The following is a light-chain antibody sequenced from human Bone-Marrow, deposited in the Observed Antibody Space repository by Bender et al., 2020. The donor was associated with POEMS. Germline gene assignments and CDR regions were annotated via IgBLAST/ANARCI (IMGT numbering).Light chain of an antibody. J-gene: IGLJ3*02. CDR2: DVT. CDR1: SSDVGHYNY. V-gene: IGLV2-14*03. CDR3: SSFTSSSTVV. Sequence: QSALTQSASVSGSPGQSITISCTGTSSDVGHYNYVSWYQHHPGKAPKLIIFDVTNRPSGVSIRFSGSKSGNTASLAISGLQAEDEAQYYCSSFTSSSTVVFGGGTKLTVV.